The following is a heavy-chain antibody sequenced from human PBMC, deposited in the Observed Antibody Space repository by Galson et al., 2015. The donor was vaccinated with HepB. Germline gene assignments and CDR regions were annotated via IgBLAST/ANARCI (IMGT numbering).Heavy chain of an antibody. J-gene: IGHJ1*01. Sequence: PALVKPTQTLTLTCTFSGFSLSTSGVGVGWIRQPPGKALEWLALIYWDDDKRYSPSLKSRLTITKDTSKNQVVLTMTNMDPVDTATYYCAHSSHWLLPPEEYFQHWGQGTLVTVSS. CDR3: AHSSHWLLPPEEYFQH. CDR1: GFSLSTSGVG. CDR2: IYWDDDK. D-gene: IGHD2-15*01. V-gene: IGHV2-5*02.